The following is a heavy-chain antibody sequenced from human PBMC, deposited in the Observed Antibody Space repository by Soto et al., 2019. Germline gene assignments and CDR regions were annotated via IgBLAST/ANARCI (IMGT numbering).Heavy chain of an antibody. Sequence: QVQLVESGGGVVQPGRSLRLSCAASGFTFSHYAMHWVRQAPGKGLEWVALMSYDGSNEYYADSVKGRFTISRDNSKNTLYLPMNSLRAEDTAVYYCAKDGSHNVAYWGQGTLVTVSS. V-gene: IGHV3-30*18. CDR1: GFTFSHYA. CDR2: MSYDGSNE. D-gene: IGHD1-26*01. J-gene: IGHJ4*02. CDR3: AKDGSHNVAY.